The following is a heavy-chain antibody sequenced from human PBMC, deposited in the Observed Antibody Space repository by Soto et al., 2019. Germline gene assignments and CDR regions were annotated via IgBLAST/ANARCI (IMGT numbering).Heavy chain of an antibody. CDR1: GFTFRNYE. Sequence: GGSLSLSCAAAGFTFRNYEMNWVRQAPGKGLEWVSFISNGGSTIHYADSVKGRFTISRDNAKNSLYLQMTSLRAEDTAVYFCARVSSGSGSFGWFDPWGQGTLVTVS. J-gene: IGHJ5*02. CDR2: ISNGGSTI. D-gene: IGHD3-10*01. CDR3: ARVSSGSGSFGWFDP. V-gene: IGHV3-48*03.